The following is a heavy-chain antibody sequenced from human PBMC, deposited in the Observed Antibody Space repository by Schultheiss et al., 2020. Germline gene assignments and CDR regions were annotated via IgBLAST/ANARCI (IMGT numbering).Heavy chain of an antibody. CDR1: GFTFSSYA. J-gene: IGHJ4*02. CDR3: ARETLYSSSWSDFDY. Sequence: GGSLRLSCAASGFTFSSYAMHWVRQAPGKGLEWVAVISYDGSNKYYADSVKGRFTISRDNSKNTLYLQMNSLRAEDTAVYYCARETLYSSSWSDFDYWGQGTLVTVSS. V-gene: IGHV3-30-3*01. CDR2: ISYDGSNK. D-gene: IGHD6-13*01.